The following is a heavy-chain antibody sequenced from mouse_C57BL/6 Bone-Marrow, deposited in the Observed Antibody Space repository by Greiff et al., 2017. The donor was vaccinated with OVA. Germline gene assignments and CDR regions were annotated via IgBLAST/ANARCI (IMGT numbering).Heavy chain of an antibody. CDR2: IHPNSGST. V-gene: IGHV1-64*01. CDR1: GYTFTSYW. J-gene: IGHJ4*01. D-gene: IGHD2-10*02. CDR3: ARERGYGNYDYYAMDY. Sequence: VQLQQPGAELVKPGASVKLSCKASGYTFTSYWMHWVKQRPGQGLEWIGMIHPNSGSTNYNEKFKSKATLTVDKSSSTAYMQLSSLTSEDSAVYYCARERGYGNYDYYAMDYWGQGTSVTVSS.